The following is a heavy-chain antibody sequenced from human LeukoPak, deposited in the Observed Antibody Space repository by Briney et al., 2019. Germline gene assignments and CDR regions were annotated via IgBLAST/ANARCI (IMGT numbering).Heavy chain of an antibody. CDR3: ARDPSSSSMDYYYGMDV. Sequence: GGSLRLSCAASGFTFSSYWMHWVRQAPGKGLVWVSRINSDGSSTSYADSVKGRFTISRDNAKNTLYLQMNSLRAEDTAVYYCARDPSSSSMDYYYGMDVRGQGTTVTVSS. CDR1: GFTFSSYW. J-gene: IGHJ6*02. D-gene: IGHD6-6*01. CDR2: INSDGSST. V-gene: IGHV3-74*01.